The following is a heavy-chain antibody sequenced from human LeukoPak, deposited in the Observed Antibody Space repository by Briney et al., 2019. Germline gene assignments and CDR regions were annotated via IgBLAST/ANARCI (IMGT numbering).Heavy chain of an antibody. V-gene: IGHV4-59*01. Sequence: SETLSLTCTVSGGSISSYYWSWLRQAPGKGLEWIGYIHYSGTTYYKSSLKSRVTISVDTSKNQFSLKLSSVTAADTAVYYCARTTEGGYSYGYFYYYYMDVWGKGTTVTISS. CDR1: GGSISSYY. CDR2: IHYSGTT. J-gene: IGHJ6*03. CDR3: ARTTEGGYSYGYFYYYYMDV. D-gene: IGHD5-18*01.